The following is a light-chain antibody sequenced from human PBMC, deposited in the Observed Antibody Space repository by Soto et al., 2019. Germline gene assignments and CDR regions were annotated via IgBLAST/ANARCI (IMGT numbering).Light chain of an antibody. CDR1: QSVSSAN. CDR2: GAS. Sequence: DIVLTQSPGTLSLSPGERATLSCSARQSVSSANFAWYQQKPGQAPRLLIYGASSRATGIPDRFSGSGSGTDFTLTISRLEPEDFAVYYCQQYGSSPITFGQGTRLEIK. CDR3: QQYGSSPIT. V-gene: IGKV3-20*01. J-gene: IGKJ5*01.